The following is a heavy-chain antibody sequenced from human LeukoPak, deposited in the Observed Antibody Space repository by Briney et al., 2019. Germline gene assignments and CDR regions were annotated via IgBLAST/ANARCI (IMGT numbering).Heavy chain of an antibody. CDR3: VSFYETY. J-gene: IGHJ4*02. CDR2: INSDGSWT. Sequence: GGSLRLSCAASGNYWMHWVRQAPGKGLVWVSHINSDGSWTSYADSVKGRFTISKDNAKNTVYLQMNSLRAEDTAVSYCVSFYETYWGRGTLVTVSS. D-gene: IGHD2/OR15-2a*01. CDR1: GNYW. V-gene: IGHV3-74*01.